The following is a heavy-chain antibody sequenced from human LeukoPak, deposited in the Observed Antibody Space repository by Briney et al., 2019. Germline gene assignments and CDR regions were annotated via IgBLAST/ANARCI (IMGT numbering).Heavy chain of an antibody. CDR2: ISGGSGNT. D-gene: IGHD5-18*01. CDR1: GFTFSSYA. J-gene: IGHJ4*02. V-gene: IGHV3-23*01. Sequence: GGSLRLSCAASGFTFSSYAMSWVRQAPGKGLEWVSAISGGSGNTYYTDSVKGRFTISRDNSKNTLYLQMNSLRAEDTALYFCAKERGYNYGPLDYCGQGTLVTVSS. CDR3: AKERGYNYGPLDY.